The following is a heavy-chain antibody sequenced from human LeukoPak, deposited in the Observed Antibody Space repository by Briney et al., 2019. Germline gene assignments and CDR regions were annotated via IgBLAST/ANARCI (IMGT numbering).Heavy chain of an antibody. D-gene: IGHD6-19*01. CDR3: ARDSSSGWRNWFDP. CDR2: IYTSGST. CDR1: GGSISSYY. Sequence: SETLSLTCTVSGGSISSYYWSWIRQPAGKGLEWIGRIYTSGSTNYNPSLKSRVTMSVDTSKNQFSLKLCSVTAADTAVYYCARDSSSGWRNWFDPWGQGTLVTVSS. J-gene: IGHJ5*02. V-gene: IGHV4-4*07.